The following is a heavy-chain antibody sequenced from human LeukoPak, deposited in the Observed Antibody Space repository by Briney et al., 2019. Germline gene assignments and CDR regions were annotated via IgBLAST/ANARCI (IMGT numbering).Heavy chain of an antibody. Sequence: ASVKVSCKASGYTFTSYGISWVRQAPGQGLEWVGWISAYNGNTNYAQKLQGRVTMTTDTSTSTAYMELRSLRSDDTAVYYCARPLIGYCSSTSCYRTAYYYYGMDVWGQGTTVTVSS. CDR1: GYTFTSYG. D-gene: IGHD2-2*01. V-gene: IGHV1-18*01. CDR2: ISAYNGNT. CDR3: ARPLIGYCSSTSCYRTAYYYYGMDV. J-gene: IGHJ6*02.